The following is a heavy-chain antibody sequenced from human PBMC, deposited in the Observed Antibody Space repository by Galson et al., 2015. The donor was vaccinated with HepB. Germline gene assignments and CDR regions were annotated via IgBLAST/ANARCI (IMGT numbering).Heavy chain of an antibody. Sequence: SLRLSCAASGFTFDNYAMYWVRQAPGKGLEWVSAISWDSDNIGYADSVKGRFTISRDNAKNSLYLQMNSLRPEDTAFYYCAKDMGAGDGGGWEYMDVWGKGTTVTVSS. D-gene: IGHD5-24*01. V-gene: IGHV3-9*01. CDR2: ISWDSDNI. CDR1: GFTFDNYA. J-gene: IGHJ6*03. CDR3: AKDMGAGDGGGWEYMDV.